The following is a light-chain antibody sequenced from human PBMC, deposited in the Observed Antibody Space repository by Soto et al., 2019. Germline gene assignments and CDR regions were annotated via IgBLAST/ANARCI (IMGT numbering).Light chain of an antibody. V-gene: IGKV1-5*01. CDR2: YAS. J-gene: IGKJ1*01. Sequence: DIQMTQSPSTLSASLGDRVTISCRASRRISSWLAWYHQQPGKAPKLLVYYASTLKSGVPSRFSGNGSGTEFTLTISRLQPDDLATYYCQQYNSYPCTFGQGTRVGIK. CDR1: RRISSW. CDR3: QQYNSYPCT.